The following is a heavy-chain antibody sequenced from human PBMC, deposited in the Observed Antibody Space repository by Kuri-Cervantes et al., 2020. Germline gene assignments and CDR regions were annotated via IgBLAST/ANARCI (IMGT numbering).Heavy chain of an antibody. CDR1: GFTFRDYA. CDR3: ARALYSYGPSGFDY. D-gene: IGHD5-18*01. Sequence: GGSLRLSCAASGFTFRDYAIHWVRQAPGKGLEWVSHISWNSRIIGYADSVKGRFTISRDNSKNTLYLQMNSLRAEDTAVYYCARALYSYGPSGFDYWGQGTLVTVSS. CDR2: ISWNSRII. V-gene: IGHV3-9*01. J-gene: IGHJ4*02.